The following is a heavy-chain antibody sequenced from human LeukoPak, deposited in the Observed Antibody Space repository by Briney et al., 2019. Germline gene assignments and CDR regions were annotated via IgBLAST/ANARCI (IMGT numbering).Heavy chain of an antibody. D-gene: IGHD3-22*01. Sequence: ASVKVSCKASGYTFTSYDINWVRQATGQGLEWMGWMNPNSGNTGYAQKFQGRVTMTRNTSISTAYMELSRLRSDDTAVYYCARLGVSDSSGYYLFDYWGQGTLVTVSS. J-gene: IGHJ4*02. CDR1: GYTFTSYD. CDR2: MNPNSGNT. CDR3: ARLGVSDSSGYYLFDY. V-gene: IGHV1-8*01.